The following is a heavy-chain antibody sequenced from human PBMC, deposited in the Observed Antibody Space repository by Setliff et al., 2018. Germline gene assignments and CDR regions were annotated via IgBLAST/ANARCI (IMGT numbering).Heavy chain of an antibody. D-gene: IGHD5-18*01. V-gene: IGHV4-34*01. Sequence: PSETLSLTCAVYGGSFSDSHWSWIRQPPGKGLEWIGEIDQGGSTNYNPSLKSRVTISVDTSKNQFSLRLTSVTAADTAVYYCARAPLESGYNYGQGHYFDYWGQGTLVTVSS. CDR1: GGSFSDSH. CDR3: ARAPLESGYNYGQGHYFDY. J-gene: IGHJ4*02. CDR2: IDQGGST.